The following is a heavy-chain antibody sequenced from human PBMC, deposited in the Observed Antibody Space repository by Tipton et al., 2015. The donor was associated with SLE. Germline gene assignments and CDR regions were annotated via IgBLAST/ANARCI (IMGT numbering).Heavy chain of an antibody. CDR1: GRSFSGYY. D-gene: IGHD3-10*01. Sequence: TLSLTCAVYGRSFSGYYWNWIRQPPGKGLEWIGSIYYSGSTYYNPSLKSRVTISVDTSKNQFSLKLSSVTAADTAVYYCARGRGDYWGQGTLVTVSS. CDR2: IYYSGST. V-gene: IGHV4-34*01. CDR3: ARGRGDY. J-gene: IGHJ4*02.